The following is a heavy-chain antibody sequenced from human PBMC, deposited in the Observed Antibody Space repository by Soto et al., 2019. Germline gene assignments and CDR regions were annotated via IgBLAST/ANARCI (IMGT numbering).Heavy chain of an antibody. CDR1: GFTFSTYW. Sequence: GSLRLSCAASGFTFSTYWMSWVRQAPGKGLEWVANIKQDGSEKYYVDTVKGRFTISSDNAKNSLYLQMKSLGAEDTAVYYCARGDCGNGVCYYYYYMDVWGKGTTVTVSS. D-gene: IGHD2-8*01. J-gene: IGHJ6*03. CDR2: IKQDGSEK. CDR3: ARGDCGNGVCYYYYYMDV. V-gene: IGHV3-7*01.